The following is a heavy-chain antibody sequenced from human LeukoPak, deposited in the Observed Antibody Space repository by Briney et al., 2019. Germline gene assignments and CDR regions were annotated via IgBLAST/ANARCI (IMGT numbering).Heavy chain of an antibody. J-gene: IGHJ5*02. CDR1: GGSFSGYY. CDR2: INHSGST. CDR3: AREAYYDFWSGYYTGNWFDP. V-gene: IGHV4-34*01. D-gene: IGHD3-3*01. Sequence: SETLSLTCAVYGGSFSGYYWSWIRQPPGKGLEWIGEINHSGSTNYNPSLKSRVTISVDTSKNQFSLKLSSVTAADTAVYYCAREAYYDFWSGYYTGNWFDPWGQGTLVTVSS.